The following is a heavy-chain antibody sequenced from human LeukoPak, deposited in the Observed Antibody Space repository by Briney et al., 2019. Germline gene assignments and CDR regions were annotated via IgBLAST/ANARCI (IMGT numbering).Heavy chain of an antibody. CDR3: ARDKRAGVDAFDI. CDR1: GGSFSGYY. CDR2: IYYSGST. Sequence: SETLSLTCAVYGGSFSGYYWSWIRQPPGKGLEWIGYIYYSGSTYYNPSLKSRGTISVDTSKNQFSLKLSSVTAADTAVYYCARDKRAGVDAFDIWGQGTMVTVSS. D-gene: IGHD3-10*01. V-gene: IGHV4-34*09. J-gene: IGHJ3*02.